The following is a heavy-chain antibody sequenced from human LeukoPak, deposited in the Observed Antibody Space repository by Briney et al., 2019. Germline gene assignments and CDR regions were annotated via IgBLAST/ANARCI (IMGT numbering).Heavy chain of an antibody. Sequence: GGSLRLSCAASGFTFSNYAMSWVRQAPGRGLEWVSAISGSGSASYYTDSVKGRFTISRDDSKNTLYLQMNRLRADDTAVYFCAKDTYYGSGTFYDGYFDYCGQGALVTVSS. D-gene: IGHD3-10*01. CDR2: ISGSGSAS. CDR3: AKDTYYGSGTFYDGYFDY. V-gene: IGHV3-23*01. CDR1: GFTFSNYA. J-gene: IGHJ4*02.